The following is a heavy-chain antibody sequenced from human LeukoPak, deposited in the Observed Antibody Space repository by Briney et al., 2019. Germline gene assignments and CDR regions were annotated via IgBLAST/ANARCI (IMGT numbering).Heavy chain of an antibody. CDR2: INSDGSSI. V-gene: IGHV3-74*01. Sequence: GSLRLSCPASGFTFSNYWIHWVRQAPGKGLAWVSSINSDGSSISYADSVKGRFTISRDNAKNTLYLQMNSLRAEDTAVYYCATDPSGRVCDSWGQGTLVTVSS. D-gene: IGHD3-10*01. CDR3: ATDPSGRVCDS. J-gene: IGHJ4*02. CDR1: GFTFSNYW.